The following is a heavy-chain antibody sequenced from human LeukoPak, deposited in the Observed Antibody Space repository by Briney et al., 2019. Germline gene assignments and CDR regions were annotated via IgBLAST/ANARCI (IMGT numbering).Heavy chain of an antibody. Sequence: PSATLSLTCTVSGGSISIYYWNWIRQPAGKGLEWIGRIYTSGSTNYNPSLKSRVTISVDTSKNQFSLKLSSVTAADTAVYYCARGGNYYDSSGYLAVWGQGTMVTVSS. CDR1: GGSISIYY. V-gene: IGHV4-4*07. CDR2: IYTSGST. CDR3: ARGGNYYDSSGYLAV. D-gene: IGHD3-22*01. J-gene: IGHJ3*01.